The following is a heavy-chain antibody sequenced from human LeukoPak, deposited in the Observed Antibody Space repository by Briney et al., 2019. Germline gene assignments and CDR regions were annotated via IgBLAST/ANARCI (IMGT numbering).Heavy chain of an antibody. D-gene: IGHD3-16*02. CDR3: ARDQDDYVWGSYRLGWFDP. J-gene: IGHJ5*02. CDR1: GGSISSSTSY. Sequence: SETLSLTCTVSGGSISSSTSYWGWVRQPPGKGLEWIGNIYFRGSTYYNPSLKSRVTISVDTSKNQFSLKLSSVTAADTAVYYCARDQDDYVWGSYRLGWFDPWGQGTLVTVSS. CDR2: IYFRGST. V-gene: IGHV4-39*07.